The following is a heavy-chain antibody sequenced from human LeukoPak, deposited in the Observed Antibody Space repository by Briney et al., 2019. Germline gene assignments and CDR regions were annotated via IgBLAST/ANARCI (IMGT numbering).Heavy chain of an antibody. CDR1: GFTFSSYE. V-gene: IGHV3-48*03. Sequence: GGSLRFSCEASGFTFSSYEMNWVRKAPGKGLEGVSYISSSGSTKSYAASVKGRFTISRDNARNSLYLQMNSLRAEDTAVDYCARDGLGGFDYWGQGTLVTVPS. CDR2: ISSSGSTK. J-gene: IGHJ4*02. D-gene: IGHD3-16*01. CDR3: ARDGLGGFDY.